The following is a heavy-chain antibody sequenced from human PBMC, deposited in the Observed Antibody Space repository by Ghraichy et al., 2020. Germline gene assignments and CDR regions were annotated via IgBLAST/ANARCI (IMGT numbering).Heavy chain of an antibody. D-gene: IGHD6-13*01. CDR2: MNPNSGNT. V-gene: IGHV1-8*01. CDR1: GYTFTSYD. CDR3: ARDGTAAAGNIYYYYGMDV. J-gene: IGHJ6*02. Sequence: ASVKVSCKASGYTFTSYDINWVRQATGQGLEWMGWMNPNSGNTGYAQKFQGRVTMTRNTSISTAYMELSSLRSEDTAVYYCARDGTAAAGNIYYYYGMDVWGQGTTVTVSS.